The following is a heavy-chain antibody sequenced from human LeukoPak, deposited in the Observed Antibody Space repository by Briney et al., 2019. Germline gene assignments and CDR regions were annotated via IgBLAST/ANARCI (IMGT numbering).Heavy chain of an antibody. CDR1: GYTFTGYY. V-gene: IGHV1-2*02. D-gene: IGHD1-26*01. J-gene: IGHJ4*02. CDR3: SRGEVDGPDFDY. CDR2: INPNSVT. Sequence: VSVEVSCKASGYTFTGYYIHWVRQAPGQGLEWMGWINPNSVTNYAQKFQGRVTMTRDTSISTAYMELSRLTSDDMAVYYCSRGEVDGPDFDYWGQGTLVTVSS.